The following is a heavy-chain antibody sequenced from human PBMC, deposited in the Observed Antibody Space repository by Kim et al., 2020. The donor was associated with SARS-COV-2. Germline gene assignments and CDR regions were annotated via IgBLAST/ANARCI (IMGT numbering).Heavy chain of an antibody. CDR2: IYYSGST. D-gene: IGHD2-2*01. J-gene: IGHJ4*02. CDR1: GGSISSSSYY. V-gene: IGHV4-39*01. CDR3: ARASYQLLPIDY. Sequence: SETLSLTCTVSGGSISSSSYYWGWIRQPPGKGLEWIGSIYYSGSTYYNPSLKSRVTISVDTSKNQFSLKLSSVTAADTAVYYCARASYQLLPIDYWGQGTLVTVSS.